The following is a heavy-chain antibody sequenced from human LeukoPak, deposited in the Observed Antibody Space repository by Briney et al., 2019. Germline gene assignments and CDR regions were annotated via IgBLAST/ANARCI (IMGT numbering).Heavy chain of an antibody. CDR1: GFTFSSHS. J-gene: IGHJ6*01. V-gene: IGHV3-48*01. CDR3: ATLHFYAMGV. Sequence: GGSLRLSCAASGFTFSSHSMNWVRQAPGQGLEWVSYISSSSTIIHYADSVKGRFTISRDDAKNSLYLQMTSLSAEDTAMYYCATLHFYAMGVWGQGTTVTVSS. CDR2: ISSSSTII.